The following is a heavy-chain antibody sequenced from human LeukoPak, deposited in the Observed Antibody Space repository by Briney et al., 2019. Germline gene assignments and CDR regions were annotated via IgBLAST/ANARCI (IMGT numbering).Heavy chain of an antibody. CDR3: ARDVSGSDDAWGEGFDI. J-gene: IGHJ3*02. Sequence: PSETLSLTCTVSGGSITYYYWNWIRQSPGKGLEWIGHSYYTGSTDYNPSLKSRVTISADTSKNHLSLKLSSVTAADTAVYYCARDVSGSDDAWGEGFDIWGQGTMVTVSS. V-gene: IGHV4-59*01. CDR2: SYYTGST. CDR1: GGSITYYY. D-gene: IGHD5-12*01.